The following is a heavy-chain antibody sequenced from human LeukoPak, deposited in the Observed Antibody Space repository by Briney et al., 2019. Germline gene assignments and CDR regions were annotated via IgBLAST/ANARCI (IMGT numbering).Heavy chain of an antibody. CDR2: ISSSGSTR. Sequence: GGSLRLSCAASGFTFSSYEMNWVRQAPGKGLEWVSYISSSGSTRYHADSVKGRFTISRDNAKNSLYLQMNSLRAEDTAVYYCAGDLVPAAMIRSPYRTDLDYWGQGTLVTVSS. CDR1: GFTFSSYE. D-gene: IGHD2-2*01. V-gene: IGHV3-48*03. J-gene: IGHJ4*02. CDR3: AGDLVPAAMIRSPYRTDLDY.